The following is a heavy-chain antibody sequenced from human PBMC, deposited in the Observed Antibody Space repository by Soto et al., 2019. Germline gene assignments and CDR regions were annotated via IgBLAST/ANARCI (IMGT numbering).Heavy chain of an antibody. CDR1: GYTFTNYY. J-gene: IGHJ5*02. Sequence: GASVKVSCKGSGYTFTNYYMHWVRQAPGQGLEWMGIINPSGDSTSYSQKFQGRVTMTRESSTSTLYMELSSLRSEDTAVYYCARATRSGSPHFDHWGQGTLVTRLL. D-gene: IGHD5-12*01. CDR2: INPSGDST. CDR3: ARATRSGSPHFDH. V-gene: IGHV1-46*01.